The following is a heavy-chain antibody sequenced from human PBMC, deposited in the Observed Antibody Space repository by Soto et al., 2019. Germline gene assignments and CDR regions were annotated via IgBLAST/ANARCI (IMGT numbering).Heavy chain of an antibody. CDR3: AKLVRYCSGGSCYSDYYGMDV. D-gene: IGHD2-15*01. J-gene: IGHJ6*02. V-gene: IGHV3-23*01. Sequence: GGSLRLSCAASGFTFSSYAMSWVRQAPGKGLEWVSAISGSGGSTYYADSVKGRFTISRDNSKNTLYLQMNSLRAEDTAVYYCAKLVRYCSGGSCYSDYYGMDVWGQGTTVTVSS. CDR1: GFTFSSYA. CDR2: ISGSGGST.